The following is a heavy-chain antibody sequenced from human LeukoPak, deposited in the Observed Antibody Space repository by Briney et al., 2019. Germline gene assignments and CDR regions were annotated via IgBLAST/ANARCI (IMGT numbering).Heavy chain of an antibody. Sequence: SETLSLTCTVSGGSVSSGTYYWGWIRQPPGKGLEWIGNIYSSGNTYYNPSLKSRVTLSVDTSRNQFSLKLNSVTAADTAVYCCTRLRWSPADAFEIWGQGTLVIVSS. J-gene: IGHJ3*02. CDR1: GGSVSSGTYY. D-gene: IGHD3-3*01. CDR3: TRLRWSPADAFEI. V-gene: IGHV4-39*01. CDR2: IYSSGNT.